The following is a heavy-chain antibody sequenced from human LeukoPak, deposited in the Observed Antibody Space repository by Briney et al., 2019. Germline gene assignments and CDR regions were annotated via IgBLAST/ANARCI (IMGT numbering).Heavy chain of an antibody. J-gene: IGHJ6*03. CDR1: GYSISSGYY. V-gene: IGHV4-38-2*02. Sequence: SETLSLTCTVSGYSISSGYYWGWIRQPPGKGLEWIGEINHSGSTNYNPSLKSRVTISVDTSKNQFSLKLSSVTAADTAVYYCARGEAADYYYYYMDVWGKGTTVTISS. CDR2: INHSGST. CDR3: ARGEAADYYYYYMDV. D-gene: IGHD6-13*01.